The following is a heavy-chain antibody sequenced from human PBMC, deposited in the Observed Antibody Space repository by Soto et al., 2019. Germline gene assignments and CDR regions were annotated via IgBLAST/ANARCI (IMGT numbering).Heavy chain of an antibody. CDR2: VSKSDYT. V-gene: IGHV3-21*01. J-gene: IGHJ4*02. Sequence: EGSLRLSCAVSGFTFTKYGINWVRQAPGKGLEWVSSVSKSDYTYYSDSVKGRFTISRDNAKNSVSLQMNNLRAEDTAVYYCAREDSIIIPAVADFWGQGTLVTVSS. D-gene: IGHD6-19*01. CDR1: GFTFTKYG. CDR3: AREDSIIIPAVADF.